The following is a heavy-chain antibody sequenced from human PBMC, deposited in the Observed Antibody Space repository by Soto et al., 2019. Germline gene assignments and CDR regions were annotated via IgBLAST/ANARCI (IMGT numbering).Heavy chain of an antibody. V-gene: IGHV4-61*08. Sequence: QVQLQESGPGLVKASETLSLTCTVSGGSVSSTDYYWSWIRQPPGKGLEWIGYIYYTGSTNCNPSLKSRVTRSVDTSRNQFSLQVNSVTAADTAVYYCARHLVTHSGWWHCPDHWGQGTLVTVSS. D-gene: IGHD6-19*01. CDR3: ARHLVTHSGWWHCPDH. CDR2: IYYTGST. CDR1: GGSVSSTDYY. J-gene: IGHJ4*02.